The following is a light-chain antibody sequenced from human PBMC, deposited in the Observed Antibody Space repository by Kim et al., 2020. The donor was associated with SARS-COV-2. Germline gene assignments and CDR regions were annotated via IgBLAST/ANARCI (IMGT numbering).Light chain of an antibody. CDR2: DVS. J-gene: IGLJ3*02. CDR3: SSYTSSSTRV. CDR1: SSDVGGYNY. V-gene: IGLV2-14*03. Sequence: GQSITISCTGTSSDVGGYNYVSWYQQHPGKAPKLMIYDVSNRPSGVSNRFSGSKSGNTASLTISGLQAEDEADYYCSSYTSSSTRVFGGGTKLTVL.